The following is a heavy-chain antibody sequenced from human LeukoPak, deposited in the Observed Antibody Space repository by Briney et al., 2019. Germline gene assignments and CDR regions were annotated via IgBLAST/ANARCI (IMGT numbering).Heavy chain of an antibody. CDR2: ISYDGSNK. V-gene: IGHV3-30*18. CDR1: GFTFSSYG. D-gene: IGHD3-10*01. Sequence: GGSLRLSCAASGFTFSSYGMHLVRQAPGKGLEWVAVISYDGSNKYYADSVKGRFTISRDNSKNTLYLQMNSLRAEDTAVYYCAKDGVRGITMVPDYWGQGTLVTVSS. CDR3: AKDGVRGITMVPDY. J-gene: IGHJ4*02.